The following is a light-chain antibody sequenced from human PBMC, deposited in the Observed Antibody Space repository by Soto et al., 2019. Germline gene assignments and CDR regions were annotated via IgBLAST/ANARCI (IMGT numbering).Light chain of an antibody. CDR1: QSISSW. CDR2: KAS. J-gene: IGKJ1*01. Sequence: DIQMTQSPSTLSASVGDRVTITCRASQSISSWLAWYQQKPGKAPKLLIYKASSLESGVPSRFSGSGSGAAFTLTISRLQTDDVATYDGQHYNSYSRSFGRGTKVEIK. V-gene: IGKV1-5*03. CDR3: QHYNSYSRS.